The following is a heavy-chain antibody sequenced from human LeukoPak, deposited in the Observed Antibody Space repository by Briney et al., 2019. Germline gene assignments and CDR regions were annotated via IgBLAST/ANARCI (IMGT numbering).Heavy chain of an antibody. V-gene: IGHV4-4*02. J-gene: IGHJ4*02. CDR1: GGSIRSNNW. D-gene: IGHD6-19*01. CDR2: IYYSGTT. Sequence: PSGTLSLTCAVSGGSIRSNNWWSWVRQAPGKGLQWIGSIYYSGTTYYNPSLKSRVTISVDTSKNQFSLKLSSVTAADTAVYYCARRGSGWYYFDYWGQGTLVTVSS. CDR3: ARRGSGWYYFDY.